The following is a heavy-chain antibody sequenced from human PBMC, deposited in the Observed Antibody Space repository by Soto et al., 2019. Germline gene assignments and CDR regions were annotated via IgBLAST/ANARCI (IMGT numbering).Heavy chain of an antibody. V-gene: IGHV2-5*02. CDR1: GFSLRTAGVG. Sequence: SGPTVVNHTQALTLTCTFSGFSLRTAGVGVGWIRQPPGKALEWLALIYWDEDKRYSPSLKSRVTITKDTARNQVVLTITNMDPVDTATYFRAHTEFLSSEGNFFDPWGQGIMVTVSS. CDR2: IYWDEDK. D-gene: IGHD3-16*01. J-gene: IGHJ5*02. CDR3: AHTEFLSSEGNFFDP.